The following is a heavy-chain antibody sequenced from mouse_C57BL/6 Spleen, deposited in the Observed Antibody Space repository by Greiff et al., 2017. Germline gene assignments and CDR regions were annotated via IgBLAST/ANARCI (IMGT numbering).Heavy chain of an antibody. CDR3: RDTTIVAYFDV. CDR1: GYTFNSYW. Sequence: VHVKQSGTVLARPGASVKMSCKTSGYTFNSYWMHWVKQRPGQGLEWIGGIYPGNSETSYNQKFKGKDNLTAVTSASTAYMELSSLTNQDSAVTYCRDTTIVAYFDVWGTGTTVTVSS. CDR2: IYPGNSET. V-gene: IGHV1-5*01. J-gene: IGHJ1*03. D-gene: IGHD1-1*01.